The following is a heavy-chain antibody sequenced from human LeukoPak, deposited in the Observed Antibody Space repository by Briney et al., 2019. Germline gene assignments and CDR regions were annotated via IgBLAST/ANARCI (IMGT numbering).Heavy chain of an antibody. J-gene: IGHJ4*02. Sequence: SETLSLTCTVSGGSVSSGSYYWSWIRQPPGKGLEWIGYIYYRGSTNYNPSLKSRVTISVDTSKNQFSLKLSSVTAADTAVYYCARLSGYSSGHYYSDYWGQGTLVTVSS. V-gene: IGHV4-61*01. CDR1: GGSVSSGSYY. D-gene: IGHD3-22*01. CDR3: ARLSGYSSGHYYSDY. CDR2: IYYRGST.